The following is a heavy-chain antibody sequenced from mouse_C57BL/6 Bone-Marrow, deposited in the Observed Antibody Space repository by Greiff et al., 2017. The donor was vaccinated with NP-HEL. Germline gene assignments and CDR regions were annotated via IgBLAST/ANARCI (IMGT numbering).Heavy chain of an antibody. Sequence: LVESGAELARPGASVKLSCKASGYTFTSYGISWVKQRTGQGLEWIGEIYPRSGNTSYNEKFKGKATLTADKSSSTAYMELRSLTSEDSAVYFCARRGGSRGYFDYWGQGTTLTVSS. D-gene: IGHD1-1*01. CDR3: ARRGGSRGYFDY. CDR2: IYPRSGNT. CDR1: GYTFTSYG. V-gene: IGHV1-81*01. J-gene: IGHJ2*01.